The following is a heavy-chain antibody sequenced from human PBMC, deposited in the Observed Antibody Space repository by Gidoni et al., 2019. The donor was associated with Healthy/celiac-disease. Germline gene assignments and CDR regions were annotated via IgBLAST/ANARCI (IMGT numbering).Heavy chain of an antibody. J-gene: IGHJ6*02. CDR3: ARTHGSGPFYYYYGMDV. CDR2: ISYDGSNK. D-gene: IGHD3-10*01. Sequence: HWVRQAPGKGLEWVAVISYDGSNKYYADSVKGRFTISRDNSQNTLYLQMNSLRAEDTAVYYCARTHGSGPFYYYYGMDVWGQGTTVTVSS. V-gene: IGHV3-30*03.